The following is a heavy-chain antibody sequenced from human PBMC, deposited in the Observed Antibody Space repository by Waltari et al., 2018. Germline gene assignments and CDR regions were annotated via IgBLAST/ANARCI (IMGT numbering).Heavy chain of an antibody. V-gene: IGHV4-39*07. D-gene: IGHD6-25*01. J-gene: IGHJ5*02. CDR1: GGSISSSSYY. CDR2: IYYSGST. CDR3: ARGGQRGFDP. Sequence: QLQLQESGPGLVKPSETLSLTCTVSGGSISSSSYYWGWIRQPPGKGLEWIGSIYYSGSTYYHPSLKSRVTISVDTSENQLSLKLSSVTAADTAGYYCARGGQRGFDPWGQGPLVTVSS.